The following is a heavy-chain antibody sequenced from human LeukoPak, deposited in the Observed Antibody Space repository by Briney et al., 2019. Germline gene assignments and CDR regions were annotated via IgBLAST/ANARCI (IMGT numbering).Heavy chain of an antibody. CDR2: ISSSSSYI. J-gene: IGHJ4*02. D-gene: IGHD3-10*01. CDR1: GFTFSSYS. Sequence: AGSLRLSCAASGFTFSSYSMKWVRQAPGKRLEWVSSISSSSSYIYYADSVKGRFTISRDNAKNSLYLQMNSLRAEDTAVYYCARDFPSRYGSGSYYSLDYWGQGTLVTVSS. V-gene: IGHV3-21*01. CDR3: ARDFPSRYGSGSYYSLDY.